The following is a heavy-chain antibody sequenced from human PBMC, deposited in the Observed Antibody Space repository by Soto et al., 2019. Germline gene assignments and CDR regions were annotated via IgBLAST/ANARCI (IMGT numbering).Heavy chain of an antibody. CDR3: ARDARSTTAGWFDP. D-gene: IGHD1-26*01. Sequence: TLSLTCTVSGGSISSYYWSWIRQPPGKGLEWIGYIYYSGSTNYNPSLKSRVTISVDTSKNQFSLKLSSVTAADTAVYYCARDARSTTAGWFDPWGQGTLVTVSS. J-gene: IGHJ5*02. CDR2: IYYSGST. CDR1: GGSISSYY. V-gene: IGHV4-59*01.